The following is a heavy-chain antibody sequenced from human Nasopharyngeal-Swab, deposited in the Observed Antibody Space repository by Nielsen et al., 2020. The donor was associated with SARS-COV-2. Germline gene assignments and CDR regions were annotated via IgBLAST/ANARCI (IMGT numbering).Heavy chain of an antibody. J-gene: IGHJ3*01. CDR1: GDSISTINW. D-gene: IGHD2-2*01. Sequence: SETLSLTCAVSGDSISTINWWTWVRQPPGKGLEWIGEIYFRGGTIYNPSLKSRFTLSVDKSKNQFSLKVTSVTAADTAMYYCARICTSATCYPNAFDVWGQGKMVTVSS. CDR2: IYFRGGT. V-gene: IGHV4-4*02. CDR3: ARICTSATCYPNAFDV.